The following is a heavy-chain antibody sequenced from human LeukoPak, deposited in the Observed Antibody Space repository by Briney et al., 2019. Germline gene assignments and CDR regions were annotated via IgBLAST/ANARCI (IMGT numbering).Heavy chain of an antibody. Sequence: GGSLRLSCAASGFTFSSYWMHWVRQAPGKGLVWVSRINSDGSSTSYADSVKGRFTISRDNAKNTLYLQMNSLRAEDTAVYYCASATYYDFWSGYYGGDASDIWGQGTMVTVSS. D-gene: IGHD3-3*01. CDR2: INSDGSST. V-gene: IGHV3-74*01. CDR1: GFTFSSYW. J-gene: IGHJ3*02. CDR3: ASATYYDFWSGYYGGDASDI.